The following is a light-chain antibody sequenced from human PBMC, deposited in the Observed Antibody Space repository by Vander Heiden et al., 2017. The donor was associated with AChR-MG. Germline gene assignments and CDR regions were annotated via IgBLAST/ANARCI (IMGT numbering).Light chain of an antibody. CDR1: TSNIGPNN. V-gene: IGLV1-47*01. J-gene: IGLJ2*01. CDR2: RND. CDR3: AAWDDTLSGPVV. Sequence: QSVLTQSPSASGTPGQTVTISCSGSTSNIGPNNVYWYQQLPGTAPKLLIYRNDRPPSGVPDRFSCSKSGTSASLAISGLRSGDEADYYCAAWDDTLSGPVVFGGGTKLTVL.